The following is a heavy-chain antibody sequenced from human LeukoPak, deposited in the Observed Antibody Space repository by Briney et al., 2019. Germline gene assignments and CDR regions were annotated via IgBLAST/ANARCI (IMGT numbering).Heavy chain of an antibody. CDR1: GGSISSYY. V-gene: IGHV4-59*01. CDR3: ARGHGSSWTFEY. D-gene: IGHD6-13*01. J-gene: IGHJ4*02. Sequence: SETLSLTCAVSGGSISSYYWSWVREPPGKGLEWIGSIFYSGSTNYNPSLQSRVTISLDMSNNQFSLRLTSVTAADTAVYYCARGHGSSWTFEYWGQEPLVTVSS. CDR2: IFYSGST.